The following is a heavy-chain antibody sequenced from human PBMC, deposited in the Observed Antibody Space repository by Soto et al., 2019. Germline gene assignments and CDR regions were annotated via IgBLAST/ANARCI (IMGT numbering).Heavy chain of an antibody. CDR3: ARALGRGYSYGSGRFDP. D-gene: IGHD5-18*01. V-gene: IGHV1-46*01. J-gene: IGHJ5*02. Sequence: ASVKVSCKASGYTFTSYYMHWVRQAPGQGLEWMGIINPSGGSTSYAQKFQGRVTMTRDTSTSTVYMELSSLRSEDTAVYYCARALGRGYSYGSGRFDPWGQGTLVTVSS. CDR2: INPSGGST. CDR1: GYTFTSYY.